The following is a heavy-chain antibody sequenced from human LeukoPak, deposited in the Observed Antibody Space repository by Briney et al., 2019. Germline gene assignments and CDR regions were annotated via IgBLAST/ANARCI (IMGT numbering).Heavy chain of an antibody. V-gene: IGHV3-48*04. Sequence: GGSLRLSCAASGFTFSIYSMNWVRQAPGRGLEWLSYIGSSGTTTYYADSVKGRFTISRDNAKNLLFLQMNSLRAEDTAVYYCARYLNSGPADYWGQGSLVIVSS. CDR1: GFTFSIYS. J-gene: IGHJ4*02. D-gene: IGHD5-12*01. CDR2: IGSSGTTT. CDR3: ARYLNSGPADY.